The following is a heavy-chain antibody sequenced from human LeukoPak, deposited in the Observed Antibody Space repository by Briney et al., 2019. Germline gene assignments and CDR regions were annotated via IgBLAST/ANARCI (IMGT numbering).Heavy chain of an antibody. J-gene: IGHJ4*02. CDR3: VSQEGVRYFDY. CDR2: ISARAYTM. V-gene: IGHV3-11*01. Sequence: GGSLRLSCAGSGFSFGDNHMSWVRQAPGKGLEWIAYISARAYTMYYADSVKGRFTISRENAKSSLYLQMHSLGADDTAVYYCVSQEGVRYFDYWGQGTLVTGSS. D-gene: IGHD1-1*01. CDR1: GFSFGDNH.